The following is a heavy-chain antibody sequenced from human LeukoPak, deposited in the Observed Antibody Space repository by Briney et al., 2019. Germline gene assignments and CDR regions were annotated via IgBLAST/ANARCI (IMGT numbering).Heavy chain of an antibody. D-gene: IGHD2/OR15-2a*01. J-gene: IGHJ4*02. CDR1: GFTVGDNY. CDR2: IYSAGDT. V-gene: IGHV3-53*01. Sequence: QAGGSLRLSCAASGFTVGDNYMSWVRQAPGKGLEWVSLIYSAGDTFYSDSVRGRFTISRDNSKNTLYLQMNSLRAEDTAFYYCARDSSSFPNYFDLWGQGTLVTVSS. CDR3: ARDSSSFPNYFDL.